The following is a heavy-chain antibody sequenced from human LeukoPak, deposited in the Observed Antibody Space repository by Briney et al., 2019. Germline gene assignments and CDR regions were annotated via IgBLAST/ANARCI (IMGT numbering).Heavy chain of an antibody. V-gene: IGHV1-18*01. CDR3: ARHTMVRGVIIMPFDY. CDR1: GYTFTSYG. Sequence: ASVKVSCKASGYTFTSYGISWVRQAPGQGLEWMGWISAYNGNTNYAQKLQGRVTMTTDTSTSTAYMELRSLRSDDTAVYYCARHTMVRGVIIMPFDYWGQGTLVTVSS. J-gene: IGHJ4*02. D-gene: IGHD3-10*01. CDR2: ISAYNGNT.